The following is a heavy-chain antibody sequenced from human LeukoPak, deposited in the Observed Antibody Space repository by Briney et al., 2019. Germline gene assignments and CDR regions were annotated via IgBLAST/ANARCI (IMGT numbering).Heavy chain of an antibody. CDR3: ARGSAYDWILY. Sequence: SETLPLTCTVSGGSISSGDYFWSWIRQPPGKGLEWIGYIYYSGSTYYNPSLKSRVTISVDTSKNQFSLKLSSVTAADTAVYYCARGSAYDWILYWGQGTLVTVSS. CDR1: GGSISSGDYF. D-gene: IGHD5-12*01. CDR2: IYYSGST. J-gene: IGHJ4*02. V-gene: IGHV4-30-4*01.